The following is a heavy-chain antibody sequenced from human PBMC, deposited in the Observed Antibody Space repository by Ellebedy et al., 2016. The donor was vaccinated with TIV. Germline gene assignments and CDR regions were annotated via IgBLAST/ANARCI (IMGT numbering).Heavy chain of an antibody. CDR1: GFTFSSYA. CDR2: ISGSGGST. D-gene: IGHD2-15*01. V-gene: IGHV3-23*01. J-gene: IGHJ5*02. CDR3: VKDTPLVVHTFDP. Sequence: PGGSLRLSCVASGFTFSSYAMSWVRQAPGKGLEWVSTISGSGGSTYYADSVKGRFTISRDNSKNTLYLQMNSLRAEDTAVYYCVKDTPLVVHTFDPWGQGTLVTVSS.